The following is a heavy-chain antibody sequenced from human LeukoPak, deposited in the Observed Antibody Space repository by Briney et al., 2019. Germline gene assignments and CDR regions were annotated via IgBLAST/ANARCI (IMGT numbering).Heavy chain of an antibody. CDR2: INPNSGGT. D-gene: IGHD6-13*01. Sequence: ASVKVSCEASGYTFTGYYMHWVRQAPGQGLERMGWINPNSGGTNYAQKFQGWVTMTRDTSISTAYMELSRLRSDDTAVYYCARALGRGSSWYDNVYFDYWGQGTLVTVSS. CDR1: GYTFTGYY. V-gene: IGHV1-2*04. J-gene: IGHJ4*02. CDR3: ARALGRGSSWYDNVYFDY.